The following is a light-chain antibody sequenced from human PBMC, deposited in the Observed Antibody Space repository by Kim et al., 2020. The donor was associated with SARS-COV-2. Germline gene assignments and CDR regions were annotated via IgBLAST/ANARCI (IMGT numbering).Light chain of an antibody. Sequence: SPGQTARITCTGDALPKLYAYWYQQRPGHAPVLVIYKDSERPSGIPERFSGSSSGTTVTLTISGVQAEDEADYYCQSPDSSGTYWVFGGGTQLTFL. CDR2: KDS. CDR1: ALPKLY. J-gene: IGLJ3*02. CDR3: QSPDSSGTYWV. V-gene: IGLV3-25*03.